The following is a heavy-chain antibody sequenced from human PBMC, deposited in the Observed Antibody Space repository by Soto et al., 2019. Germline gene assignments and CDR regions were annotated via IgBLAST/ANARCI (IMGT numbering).Heavy chain of an antibody. D-gene: IGHD3-22*01. CDR3: VRVESGFNDY. CDR1: GFTFSIYN. J-gene: IGHJ4*02. CDR2: ISSGSSAK. Sequence: TGGSLRLSCAASGFTFSIYNMNWVRQAPGKGLEWVSYISSGSSAKYYADSVKGRFTVSRDNAKNSLYLQMNSLRDEDTAIYYCVRVESGFNDYWGQGTLVTVSS. V-gene: IGHV3-48*02.